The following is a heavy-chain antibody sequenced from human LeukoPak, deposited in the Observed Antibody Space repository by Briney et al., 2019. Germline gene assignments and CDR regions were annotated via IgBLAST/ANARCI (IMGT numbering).Heavy chain of an antibody. CDR1: GFTFTTEA. J-gene: IGHJ4*02. D-gene: IGHD7-27*01. CDR3: AEKLGFIPQFDY. Sequence: GGSLRLSCAVSGFTFTTEAMTWVRQAPGKGLEWVSSISDNGATTYYADSVKGRFTISRDNSRSTLYLQMNSLRVEDTALYYCAEKLGFIPQFDYWSQGTLVAVSS. V-gene: IGHV3-23*01. CDR2: ISDNGATT.